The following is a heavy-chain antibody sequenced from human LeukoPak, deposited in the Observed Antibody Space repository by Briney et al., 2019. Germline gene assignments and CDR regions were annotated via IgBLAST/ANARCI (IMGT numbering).Heavy chain of an antibody. CDR3: TTDPSIEAMDY. CDR1: GFPFDNAW. J-gene: IGHJ4*02. CDR2: TKSKNDGGTT. V-gene: IGHV3-15*01. Sequence: PGGSLRLSCAASGFPFDNAWLTWVRQAPGKGLEWVGRTKSKNDGGTTEYAGPVKGRFTISRDDSKNTLYLQMDSLKTEDTAVYYCTTDPSIEAMDYWGQGTLVAVSS.